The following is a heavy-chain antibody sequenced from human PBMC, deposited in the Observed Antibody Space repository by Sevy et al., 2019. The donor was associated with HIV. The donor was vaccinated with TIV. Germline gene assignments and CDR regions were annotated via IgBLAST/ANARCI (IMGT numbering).Heavy chain of an antibody. V-gene: IGHV3-23*01. CDR1: GFTFAKYS. CDR2: FSFGCGRI. J-gene: IGHJ4*02. Sequence: GGSLRLSCAASGFTFAKYSMSWVRQAPGKGLEWVSTFSFGCGRINYADSVKGRFTISRDDSKNTLFLQMNSLRAEDMATYFCAREGCTQPHDCWGQGTLVTVSS. CDR3: AREGCTQPHDC. D-gene: IGHD2-8*01.